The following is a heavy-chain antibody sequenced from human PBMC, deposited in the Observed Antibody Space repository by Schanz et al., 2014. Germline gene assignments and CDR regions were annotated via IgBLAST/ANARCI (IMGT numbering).Heavy chain of an antibody. CDR2: LYIRST. Sequence: DVQLVESGGGLIQPGGSLRLSCAVSGFTVNTNYMTWVRQAPGKGLECVSILYIRSTYYADSVKGRFTISRDNSKNMVFLQMNSLRAEDTAVYFCARDGGRDGYNLAFDVWGQGTLVTVSS. D-gene: IGHD5-12*01. CDR3: ARDGGRDGYNLAFDV. V-gene: IGHV3-53*01. CDR1: GFTVNTNY. J-gene: IGHJ3*01.